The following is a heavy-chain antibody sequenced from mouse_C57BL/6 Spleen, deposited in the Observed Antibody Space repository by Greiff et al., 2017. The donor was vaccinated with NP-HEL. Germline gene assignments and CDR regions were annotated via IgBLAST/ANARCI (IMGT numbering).Heavy chain of an antibody. CDR3: ARDYDYRGYYFDY. Sequence: QVQLQQPGAELVKPGASVKMSCKTSGYTFTSYWITWVKQRPGQGLEWIGDIYPGSGSTNYNEKFKSKATLTVDTSSSTAYMQLSSLTSEDSAVYYCARDYDYRGYYFDYWGQGTTLTVSS. V-gene: IGHV1-55*01. J-gene: IGHJ2*01. CDR2: IYPGSGST. D-gene: IGHD2-4*01. CDR1: GYTFTSYW.